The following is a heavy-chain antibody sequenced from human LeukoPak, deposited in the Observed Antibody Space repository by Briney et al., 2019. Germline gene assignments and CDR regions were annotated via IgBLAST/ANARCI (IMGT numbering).Heavy chain of an antibody. J-gene: IGHJ3*02. V-gene: IGHV4-59*01. Sequence: SETLSLTCTVSGGSISSYYWSWIRQPPGKGLEWIGYIYYSGSTNYNPSLKSRVTISVDTSKNQFSLKLSSVTAADTAVYYCARDIXTRXFDRRSHAFDIWGQGTMVTVSS. CDR3: ARDIXTRXFDRRSHAFDI. D-gene: IGHD3-9*01. CDR1: GGSISSYY. CDR2: IYYSGST.